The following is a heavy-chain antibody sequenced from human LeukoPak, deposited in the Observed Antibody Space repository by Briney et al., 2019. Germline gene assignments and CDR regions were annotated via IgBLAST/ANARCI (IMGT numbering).Heavy chain of an antibody. CDR1: GFTFSSYW. CDR2: IKGDGSEK. J-gene: IGHJ4*02. V-gene: IGHV3-7*01. D-gene: IGHD3-3*01. Sequence: GGSLRLSCEASGFTFSSYWMTWVRQVPGKGLEWVANIKGDGSEKHYVDSVKGRFTISRDNAKNSLYLQMNSLRAEDTSVYYCARDGAGVVTDYWGQGTLVTVSS. CDR3: ARDGAGVVTDY.